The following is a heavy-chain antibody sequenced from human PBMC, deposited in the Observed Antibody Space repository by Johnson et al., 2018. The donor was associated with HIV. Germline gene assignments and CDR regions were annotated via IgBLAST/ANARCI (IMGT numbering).Heavy chain of an antibody. CDR2: INSDGSST. Sequence: MLLVESGGGLVQPGGSLRLSCAASGFTFSSYWMHWVRQAPGKGLVWVSRINSDGSSTSYADSVKGRFTISRDNAKNTLYLQMNSLRVEDTALYYCVRDLSFDSIGYSHAFDMWGQGTMVTVSS. CDR3: VRDLSFDSIGYSHAFDM. CDR1: GFTFSSYW. D-gene: IGHD3-22*01. V-gene: IGHV3-74*01. J-gene: IGHJ3*02.